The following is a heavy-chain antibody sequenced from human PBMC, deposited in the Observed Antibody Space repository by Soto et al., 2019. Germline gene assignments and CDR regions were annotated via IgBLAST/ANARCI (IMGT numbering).Heavy chain of an antibody. D-gene: IGHD3-3*01. J-gene: IGHJ6*03. Sequence: GASVKVSCKASGYTFTSYAMHWVRQAPGQRLEWMGWINAGNGNTKYSQKFQGRVTITRDTSASTAYMELSSLRSEDTAVYYCARTKYYDFWSGYNYYYYYMDVWGKGTTVTVSS. CDR3: ARTKYYDFWSGYNYYYYYMDV. V-gene: IGHV1-3*01. CDR2: INAGNGNT. CDR1: GYTFTSYA.